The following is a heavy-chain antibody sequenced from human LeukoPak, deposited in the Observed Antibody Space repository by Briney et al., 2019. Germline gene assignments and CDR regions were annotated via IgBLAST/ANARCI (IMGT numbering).Heavy chain of an antibody. Sequence: PGGSLRHSCAASGFTFSNYWMSWVRQAPGKGLEWVANIKQDGSEKDYVDFMKGRFTISRDNAKNSVYLQANSLRAEDTAVYHCARIGYRSSSFDYGDQGALVTVSS. V-gene: IGHV3-7*01. CDR1: GFTFSNYW. D-gene: IGHD6-13*01. CDR3: ARIGYRSSSFDY. J-gene: IGHJ4*02. CDR2: IKQDGSEK.